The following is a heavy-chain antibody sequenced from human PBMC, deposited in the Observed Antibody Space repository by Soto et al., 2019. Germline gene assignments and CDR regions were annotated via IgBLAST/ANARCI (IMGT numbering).Heavy chain of an antibody. J-gene: IGHJ5*02. Sequence: QVQLQESGPGLVKPSETLSLTCTVSGGSISSYYWSWIRQPPGKGLEWIGYIYYSGSTNYNPPLKSRVTIPVDTSQNQFSLKLSAVTAAATAVYYCARTLCAVSVRFDPWGQGTLVTVSS. CDR1: GGSISSYY. V-gene: IGHV4-59*01. CDR3: ARTLCAVSVRFDP. D-gene: IGHD6-19*01. CDR2: IYYSGST.